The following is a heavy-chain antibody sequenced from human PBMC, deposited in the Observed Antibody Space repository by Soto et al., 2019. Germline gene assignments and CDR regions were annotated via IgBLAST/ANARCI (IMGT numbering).Heavy chain of an antibody. CDR2: SSGSGGST. V-gene: IGHV3-23*01. Sequence: GGSLRLSCAASGFTFSSYAMSWVRQAPGKGLEWVSASSGSGGSTYYADSVKGRFTISRDNSKNKLYLQMNSLRAEDTAVYYCAKRGSSSWSSTAEYFQHWGQGTLVTVSS. D-gene: IGHD6-13*01. J-gene: IGHJ1*01. CDR3: AKRGSSSWSSTAEYFQH. CDR1: GFTFSSYA.